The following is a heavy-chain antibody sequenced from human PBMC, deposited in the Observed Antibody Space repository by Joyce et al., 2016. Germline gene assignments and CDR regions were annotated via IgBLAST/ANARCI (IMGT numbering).Heavy chain of an antibody. CDR1: GGSITHGYYS. V-gene: IGHV4-30-2*01. D-gene: IGHD1-26*01. Sequence: QLQLQESGSGLLKPSQTLSLTCAVSGGSITHGYYSWNWLRQPPGKGLEWIGYTYHYATTSYNPSLKSRVTISVDTSKNQFSQKLMSVTDADTAVYYCARGEGHWGQGTLVTVSS. CDR3: ARGEGH. J-gene: IGHJ4*02. CDR2: TYHYATT.